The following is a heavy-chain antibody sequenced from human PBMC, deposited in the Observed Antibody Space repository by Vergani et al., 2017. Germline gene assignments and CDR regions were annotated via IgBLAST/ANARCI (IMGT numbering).Heavy chain of an antibody. CDR2: IYYDGSKK. CDR1: GCTFSTYA. CDR3: AREGYRDIVVVPAAIRGWFDP. D-gene: IGHD2-2*02. V-gene: IGHV3-30*03. Sequence: QVQLVESGGGVVQPGRSLRLSCTSSGCTFSTYAMHWVRQAPGKGLEWVAIIYYDGSKKYYADSVKGRFTISRDNSKNTLYLQMNSLRAEDTAVYYCAREGYRDIVVVPAAIRGWFDPWGQGTLVTVSS. J-gene: IGHJ5*02.